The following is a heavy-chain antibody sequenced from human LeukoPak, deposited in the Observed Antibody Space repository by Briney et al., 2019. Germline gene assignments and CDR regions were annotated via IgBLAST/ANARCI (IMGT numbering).Heavy chain of an antibody. D-gene: IGHD3-16*02. Sequence: SETLSLTCTVSGGSINNYYWSWIRQPPGKGLEWIGHIYYSGSTNYNPSLKSRVTISLDTSKNQLSLKLNSVTAADTAVYYCARGLGSYGSKADNWGQGTLVTVSS. CDR2: IYYSGST. CDR3: ARGLGSYGSKADN. CDR1: GGSINNYY. J-gene: IGHJ4*02. V-gene: IGHV4-59*01.